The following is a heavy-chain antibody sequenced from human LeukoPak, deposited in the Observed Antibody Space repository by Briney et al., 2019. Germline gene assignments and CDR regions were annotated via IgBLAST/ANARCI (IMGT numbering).Heavy chain of an antibody. CDR3: TKDKGWGLDY. CDR1: GFAFNIYG. V-gene: IGHV3-23*01. D-gene: IGHD1-26*01. Sequence: PGGSLRLSCAASGFAFNIYGMSWVRQAPGKGLEWVSAISGNGGTTYYADSVKGRFTLSRDNSKNTLYLKMSSLGAEDTAVYYCTKDKGWGLDYWGQGTLVTVSS. CDR2: ISGNGGTT. J-gene: IGHJ4*02.